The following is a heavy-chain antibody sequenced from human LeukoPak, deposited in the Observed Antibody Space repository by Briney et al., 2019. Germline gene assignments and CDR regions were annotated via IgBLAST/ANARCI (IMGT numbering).Heavy chain of an antibody. J-gene: IGHJ4*02. CDR2: IYYSGST. CDR1: GGSISSSSYY. CDR3: ARHDIVVVPAASPTF. D-gene: IGHD2-2*01. Sequence: SETLSLTCTVSGGSISSSSYYWGWIRQPPGKGLVWIGSIYYSGSTYYNPSLKGQVTISIDTSKNQFSLKLSSVTAADTAVYYCARHDIVVVPAASPTFWGQGTLVTVSS. V-gene: IGHV4-39*01.